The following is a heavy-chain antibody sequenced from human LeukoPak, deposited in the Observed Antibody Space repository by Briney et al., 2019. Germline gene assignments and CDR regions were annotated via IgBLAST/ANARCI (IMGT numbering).Heavy chain of an antibody. CDR2: IRSKANSYAT. J-gene: IGHJ6*02. V-gene: IGHV3-73*01. CDR1: GFTFSGSA. D-gene: IGHD3-10*01. CDR3: SSDYGSGSYDYYYYGMDV. Sequence: GGSLRLSCAASGFTFSGSAMHWVRQASGKGLEWVGRIRSKANSYATAYAASVKGRFTISRDDSKNTAYLQMNSLKTEDTAVYYCSSDYGSGSYDYYYYGMDVWGQGTTVTVSS.